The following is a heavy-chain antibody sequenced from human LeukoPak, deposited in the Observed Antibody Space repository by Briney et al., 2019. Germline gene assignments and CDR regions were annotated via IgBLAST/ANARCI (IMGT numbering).Heavy chain of an antibody. J-gene: IGHJ4*02. CDR3: ARENSGSYRDFDY. D-gene: IGHD1-26*01. CDR2: IYTSGST. V-gene: IGHV4-4*07. Sequence: PSETLSLTCTVSGGSISSYYWSWIRQPAGKGLEGIGRIYTSGSTNYNASLKSRVSMSVDTSKNQFSLKLSSVTAADTAVFYCARENSGSYRDFDYWGQGTLVTVSS. CDR1: GGSISSYY.